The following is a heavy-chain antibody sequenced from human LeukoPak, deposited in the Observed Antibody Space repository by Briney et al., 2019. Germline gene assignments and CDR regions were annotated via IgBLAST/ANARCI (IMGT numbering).Heavy chain of an antibody. CDR3: ARGDHCSSTSCYARFGY. D-gene: IGHD2-2*01. V-gene: IGHV3-21*01. Sequence: GGSLRLSCAASGFTFSSYSMNWVRQAPGEGLEWVSSISSSSSYIYYADSVKGRFTISRDNAKNSLYLQMNSLRAEDTAVYYCARGDHCSSTSCYARFGYWGQGTLVTVSS. J-gene: IGHJ4*02. CDR2: ISSSSSYI. CDR1: GFTFSSYS.